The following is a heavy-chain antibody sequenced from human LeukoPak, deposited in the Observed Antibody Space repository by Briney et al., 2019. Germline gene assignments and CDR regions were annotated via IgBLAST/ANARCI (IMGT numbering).Heavy chain of an antibody. CDR1: GYTFTGYY. Sequence: VSVKVSCKASGYTFTGYYMHWVRQAPGQGLEWMGWINPNSGGTNYAQKFQGRVTMTRDTSISTAYMELSRLRSDDTAVYYCARDRGEIYVWGSYRSTGDYWGQGTLVTVSS. CDR3: ARDRGEIYVWGSYRSTGDY. CDR2: INPNSGGT. J-gene: IGHJ4*02. D-gene: IGHD3-16*02. V-gene: IGHV1-2*02.